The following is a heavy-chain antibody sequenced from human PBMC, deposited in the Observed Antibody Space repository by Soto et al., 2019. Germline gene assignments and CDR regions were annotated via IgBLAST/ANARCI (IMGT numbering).Heavy chain of an antibody. D-gene: IGHD4-17*01. J-gene: IGHJ4*02. CDR1: GGSISSGGYY. CDR2: IYYSGST. V-gene: IGHV4-61*08. Sequence: LVPLSLARTVSGGSISSGGYYRSWIRQPPGKGLEWIGYIYYSGSTNYNPSLKSRVTISVDTSKNQFSLKLSSVTAADTAVYYCARRYGDYFDYWGQGTLVTVSS. CDR3: ARRYGDYFDY.